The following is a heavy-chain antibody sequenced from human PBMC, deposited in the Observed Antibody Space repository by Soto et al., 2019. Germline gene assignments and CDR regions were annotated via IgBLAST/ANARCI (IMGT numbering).Heavy chain of an antibody. CDR2: TYYRSKWSK. CDR1: GDRVSSNSAA. J-gene: IGHJ4*02. CDR3: ARGHSGYIDY. Sequence: SQTLSLPCVISGDRVSSNSAAWNWIRQSPSRGLEWLGRTYYRSKWSKDYALSVKSRITINPNTSKNQFSLQLNSVTPEDTAVYDCARGHSGYIDYWGQGTLVTVSS. V-gene: IGHV6-1*01.